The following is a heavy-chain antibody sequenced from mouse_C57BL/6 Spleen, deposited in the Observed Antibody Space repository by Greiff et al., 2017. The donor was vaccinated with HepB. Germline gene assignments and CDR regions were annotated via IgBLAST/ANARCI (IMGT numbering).Heavy chain of an antibody. CDR1: GYTFTSYW. CDR2: IDPSASYT. J-gene: IGHJ2*01. Sequence: QVQLQQPGAELVMPGASVKLSCKASGYTFTSYWMHWVKQRPGQGLEWIGEIDPSASYTNYNQKFKGNSTLTVDKSSSTAYMQLSSLTSEDSAVYYCAREGVIRSYFDYWGQGTTLTVSS. CDR3: AREGVIRSYFDY. D-gene: IGHD2-4*01. V-gene: IGHV1-69*01.